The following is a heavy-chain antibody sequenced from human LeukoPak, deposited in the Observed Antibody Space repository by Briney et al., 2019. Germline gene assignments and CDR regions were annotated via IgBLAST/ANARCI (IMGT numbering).Heavy chain of an antibody. CDR3: ARDGHYDILTGYFQD. D-gene: IGHD3-9*01. V-gene: IGHV3-11*01. J-gene: IGHJ1*01. CDR2: ITNSGTTI. Sequence: NPGGSLRLSCAASGFTFTDYYMSWIRQAPGKGLEWVSYITNSGTTIYYADSVKGRFTISRYNAKNSLYLQMNSLRAEDTAVYYCARDGHYDILTGYFQDWGQGTLVTVSS. CDR1: GFTFTDYY.